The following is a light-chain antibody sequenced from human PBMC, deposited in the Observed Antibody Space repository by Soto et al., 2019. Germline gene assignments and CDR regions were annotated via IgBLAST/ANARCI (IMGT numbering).Light chain of an antibody. CDR3: QQFAISTT. V-gene: IGKV1-39*01. CDR1: QSISSY. CDR2: AAS. Sequence: DIQMPQSPSSLSASVGDRVTITCRASQSISSYLNWYQQTPGKAPKLLIYAASSLQSGVPSRLSGSGSGTDFTLTIRSLQPDDVATYYCQQFAISTTFGQGTKVDIK. J-gene: IGKJ1*01.